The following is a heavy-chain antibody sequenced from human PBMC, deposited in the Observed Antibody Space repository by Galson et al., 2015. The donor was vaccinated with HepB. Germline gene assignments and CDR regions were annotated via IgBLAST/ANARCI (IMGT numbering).Heavy chain of an antibody. V-gene: IGHV3-11*01. CDR1: GFTFSYSY. Sequence: SLRLSCAASGFTFSYSYMSWIRQAPGQGLQWVSYISPDSDNIHYADSVKGRFTISRDNAKNSLYLQMSSLSVDDTAVYYCARYRVVPAANYFDYWGQGTLVTVSS. J-gene: IGHJ4*02. D-gene: IGHD2-2*01. CDR3: ARYRVVPAANYFDY. CDR2: ISPDSDNI.